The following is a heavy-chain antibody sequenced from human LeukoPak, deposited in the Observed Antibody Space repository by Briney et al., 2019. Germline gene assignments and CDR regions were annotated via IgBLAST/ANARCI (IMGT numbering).Heavy chain of an antibody. CDR1: GFTVSSNF. D-gene: IGHD2-2*01. Sequence: GGSLRLSCAASGFTVSSNFMTWVRQAPGKGLEWVSVIDSGGNTYYADSVKGRFTISRDNSKNTLYLQMNSLRAEDTAVYYCARSIGYCSSTSCYGRGFDPWGQGTLVTVSS. CDR3: ARSIGYCSSTSCYGRGFDP. J-gene: IGHJ5*02. V-gene: IGHV3-66*01. CDR2: IDSGGNT.